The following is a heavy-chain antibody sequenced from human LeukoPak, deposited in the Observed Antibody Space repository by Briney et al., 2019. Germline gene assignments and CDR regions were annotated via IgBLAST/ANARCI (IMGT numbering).Heavy chain of an antibody. CDR1: GFTFSNAW. J-gene: IGHJ4*02. CDR3: TTVIPGAIPGDFDY. D-gene: IGHD2-2*02. CDR2: VTKHNDGGTT. V-gene: IGHV3-15*01. Sequence: GGSLRLSCAASGFTFSNAWMSWVRQTPGKGLEWVGRVTKHNDGGTTCYAAQETHRFTVSRDDSKNTVYLEMNRLKFEDTGVYYCTTVIPGAIPGDFDYWGEGTLVTVSS.